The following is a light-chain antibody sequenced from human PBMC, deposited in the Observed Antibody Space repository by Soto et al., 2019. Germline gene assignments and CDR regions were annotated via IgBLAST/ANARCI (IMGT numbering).Light chain of an antibody. CDR3: QQYGNSPRT. V-gene: IGKV3-20*01. CDR2: GAS. Sequence: DIVLTQSPGTLSLSPGARATLSCRASQSLSGSYLAWLQQKPGQAPTLLIYGASSRATGIPDRFSGSGSGTDFTLTISRLEPEDFAVYYCQQYGNSPRTFGQVTKVEF. CDR1: QSLSGSY. J-gene: IGKJ1*01.